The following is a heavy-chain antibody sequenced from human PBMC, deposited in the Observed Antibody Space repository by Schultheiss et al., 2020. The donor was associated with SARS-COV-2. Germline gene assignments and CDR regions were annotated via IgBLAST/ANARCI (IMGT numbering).Heavy chain of an antibody. CDR1: RDSVISATYC. Sequence: SQTLSLTCAVSRDSVISATYCWSWIRQPPGKGLEWIGYICHNGGAKYNASLKSRVTISLDTATNQFSLRVSSVTAADKAVYYCARLEEEVRGVGVLDVWGQGTTVTVSS. J-gene: IGHJ6*02. CDR3: ARLEEEVRGVGVLDV. CDR2: ICHNGGA. V-gene: IGHV4-61*01. D-gene: IGHD3-10*01.